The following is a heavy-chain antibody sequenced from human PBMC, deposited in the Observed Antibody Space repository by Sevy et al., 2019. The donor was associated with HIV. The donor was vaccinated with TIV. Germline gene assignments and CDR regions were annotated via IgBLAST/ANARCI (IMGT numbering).Heavy chain of an antibody. CDR3: ARGAGYYDFWSGYYYSPVDAFDI. Sequence: GGSLRLSCAASGFTFSSYSMNWVRQAPGKGLEWVSYISSSSSTIYYADSVKDRFTISRDNAKNSLYLQMNSLRAEDTAVYYCARGAGYYDFWSGYYYSPVDAFDIWGQGTMVTVSS. J-gene: IGHJ3*02. CDR1: GFTFSSYS. D-gene: IGHD3-3*01. V-gene: IGHV3-48*01. CDR2: ISSSSSTI.